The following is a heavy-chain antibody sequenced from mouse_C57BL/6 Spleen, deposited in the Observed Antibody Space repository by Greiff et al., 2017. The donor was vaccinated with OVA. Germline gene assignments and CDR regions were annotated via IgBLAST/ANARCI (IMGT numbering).Heavy chain of an antibody. V-gene: IGHV1-72*01. Sequence: QVPVKQPGAELVKPGASVKLSCKASGYTFTSYWMHWVKQRPGRGLEWIGRIDPNSGGTKYNEKFKSKATLTVDKPSSTAYMQLSSLTSEDSAVYYCARSGFYDGYYVYAMDYWGQGTSVTVSS. D-gene: IGHD2-3*01. CDR3: ARSGFYDGYYVYAMDY. CDR1: GYTFTSYW. CDR2: IDPNSGGT. J-gene: IGHJ4*01.